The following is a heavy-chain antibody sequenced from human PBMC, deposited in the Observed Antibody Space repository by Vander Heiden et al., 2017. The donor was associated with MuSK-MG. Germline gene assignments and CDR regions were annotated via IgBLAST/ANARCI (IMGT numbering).Heavy chain of an antibody. CDR3: AKDSWVGPITRFDY. J-gene: IGHJ4*02. CDR1: GFTFGSYA. Sequence: EVQLLESGGDLVQPGGSLRLSCAASGFTFGSYAMSWVRQAPGKGLEWVSTIGGSGGRTYYADAVKGRFTISRDNAKNTLYLQMKRMRAEDTAVYYCAKDSWVGPITRFDYWVQGTLVTVSS. V-gene: IGHV3-23*01. D-gene: IGHD1-26*01. CDR2: IGGSGGRT.